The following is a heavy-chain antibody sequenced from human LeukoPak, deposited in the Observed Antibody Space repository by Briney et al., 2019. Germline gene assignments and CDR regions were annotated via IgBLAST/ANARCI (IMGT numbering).Heavy chain of an antibody. CDR2: INHSGST. D-gene: IGHD5-24*01. CDR3: ARSRLHPIIFDY. CDR1: GGSFSGYY. Sequence: SETLSLTCAVHGGSFSGYYWSWIRQPPGKGLEWIGEINHSGSTNYNPSLKSRVTISVDTSKNQFSLNLSSVTAADTAVYYCARSRLHPIIFDYWGQGILVTVSS. V-gene: IGHV4-34*01. J-gene: IGHJ4*02.